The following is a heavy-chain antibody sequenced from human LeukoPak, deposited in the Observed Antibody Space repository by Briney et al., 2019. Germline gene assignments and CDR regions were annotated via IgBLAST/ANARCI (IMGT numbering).Heavy chain of an antibody. V-gene: IGHV3-11*01. CDR3: ARDPVTHYYDSSGYYVNAEYFQH. J-gene: IGHJ1*01. CDR2: ISSSGSTI. CDR1: GFTFNKYA. D-gene: IGHD3-22*01. Sequence: GGSLRLSCAASGFTFNKYAMSWIRQAPGKGLEWVSYISSSGSTIYYADSVKGRFTISRDNAKNSLYLQMNSLRAEDTAVYYCARDPVTHYYDSSGYYVNAEYFQHWGQGTLVTVSS.